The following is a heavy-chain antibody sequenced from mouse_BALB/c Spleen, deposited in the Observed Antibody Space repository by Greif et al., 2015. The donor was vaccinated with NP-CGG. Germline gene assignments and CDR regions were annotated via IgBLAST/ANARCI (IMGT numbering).Heavy chain of an antibody. V-gene: IGHV2-2*02. CDR1: GFSLTSYG. CDR2: IWSGGST. Sequence: VQGVESGPGLVQPSQSLSITCTVSGFSLTSYGVHWVRQSPGKGLEWLGVIWSGGSTDYNAAFISRLSISKDNSKSXVFFKMNSLQANDTAIYYCARNRDYYDAMDYWGQGTSVTVSS. J-gene: IGHJ4*01. CDR3: ARNRDYYDAMDY. D-gene: IGHD2-1*01.